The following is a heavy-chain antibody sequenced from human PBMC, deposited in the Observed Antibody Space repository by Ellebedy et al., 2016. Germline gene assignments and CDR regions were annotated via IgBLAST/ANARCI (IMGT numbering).Heavy chain of an antibody. D-gene: IGHD2-15*01. Sequence: GESLKISCQASGYTFTNQWIGWVRQRPGKGLEWMGIIFPGDSDARYNPSFEGQVTISVDKSISIAYLQWSSLKASDTAIYYCGRHSGDNYIYGMDVWGQGTTVTVS. CDR1: GYTFTNQW. V-gene: IGHV5-51*01. CDR2: IFPGDSDA. J-gene: IGHJ6*02. CDR3: GRHSGDNYIYGMDV.